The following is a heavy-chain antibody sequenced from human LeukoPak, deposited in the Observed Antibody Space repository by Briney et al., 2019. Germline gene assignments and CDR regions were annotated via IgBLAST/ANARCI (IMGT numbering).Heavy chain of an antibody. J-gene: IGHJ4*02. D-gene: IGHD3-10*01. Sequence: SQTLSLTCTVSGDSISSGDYYWNWIRQPPGKGLEWIGYIYYSGSAYYNPSLKSRVTISVDTSKNQFSLKLSSVTAADTAVYYCARWGYGSGDSWGRGTLVTVSS. CDR2: IYYSGSA. V-gene: IGHV4-30-4*08. CDR3: ARWGYGSGDS. CDR1: GDSISSGDYY.